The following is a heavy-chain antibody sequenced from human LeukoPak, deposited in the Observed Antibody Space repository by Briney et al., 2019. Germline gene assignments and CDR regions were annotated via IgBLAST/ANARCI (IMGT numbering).Heavy chain of an antibody. CDR2: IDYSGST. CDR3: ARRPGGDRYYFDY. V-gene: IGHV4-39*01. CDR1: GGSVSSTNSY. D-gene: IGHD2-21*02. Sequence: PSETLSLTCTVSGGSVSSTNSYWGWIRQPPGKGLDWIANIDYSGSTWYNPSLRGRVTISIDTSKNQFSLKVRSVTAADTAVYYCARRPGGDRYYFDYWGQGILVTVSS. J-gene: IGHJ4*02.